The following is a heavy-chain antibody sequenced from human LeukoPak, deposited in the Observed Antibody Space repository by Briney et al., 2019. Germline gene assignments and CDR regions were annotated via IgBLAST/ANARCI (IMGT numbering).Heavy chain of an antibody. J-gene: IGHJ4*02. CDR1: GYTFTSYG. D-gene: IGHD3-9*01. V-gene: IGHV1-18*04. CDR3: ARTFTRYFDWLPYY. Sequence: ASVKVSCKASGYTFTSYGISWVRQAPGQGLEWMGWISAYNGNTNYAQKLQGRVTMTRDTSISTAYMELSRLRSDDTAVYYCARTFTRYFDWLPYYWGQGTLVTVSS. CDR2: ISAYNGNT.